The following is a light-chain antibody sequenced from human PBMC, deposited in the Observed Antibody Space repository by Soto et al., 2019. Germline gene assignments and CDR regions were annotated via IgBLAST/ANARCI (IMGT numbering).Light chain of an antibody. CDR3: QQYYNTPLT. CDR1: QSVLYSYNTENY. Sequence: DIVMTQSPDSLAVSLGERATINCKSSQSVLYSYNTENYLARYQQKPGQPPKLLIYWASTRESWVPDRFSGSGSGTDFTLTISSLQAEDVAVYYCQQYYNTPLTFGPGTKVDIK. V-gene: IGKV4-1*01. J-gene: IGKJ3*01. CDR2: WAS.